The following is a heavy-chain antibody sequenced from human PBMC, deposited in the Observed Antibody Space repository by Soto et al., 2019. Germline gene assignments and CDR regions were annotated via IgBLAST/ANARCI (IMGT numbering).Heavy chain of an antibody. D-gene: IGHD6-13*01. CDR2: ISTSSSYI. CDR1: GFTFISYN. CDR3: ARAAGVYPPSYYYGMDV. Sequence: EVQLVESGGGLVKPGGSLRLSCAASGFTFISYNMNWVRQAPGKGLEWVSSISTSSSYIYYADSVKGRFTISRDNAKNSLYLEMNSLRVEDTAVYYCARAAGVYPPSYYYGMDVWGQGTTVTVSS. J-gene: IGHJ6*02. V-gene: IGHV3-21*01.